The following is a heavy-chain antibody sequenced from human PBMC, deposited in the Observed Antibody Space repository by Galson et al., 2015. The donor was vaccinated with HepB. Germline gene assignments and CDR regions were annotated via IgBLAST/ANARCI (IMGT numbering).Heavy chain of an antibody. CDR2: FSGSTGGT. J-gene: IGHJ6*03. D-gene: IGHD4-17*01. CDR3: AKVGTKVITAYYYYMDV. CDR1: GFTFSNYA. V-gene: IGHV3-23*01. Sequence: SLRLSCAASGFTFSNYAMTWVRQAPGKGLEWVSTFSGSTGGTYYADSVKGRFIISRDNSKKTLFLQMNSLRAEDTAVYYCAKVGTKVITAYYYYMDVWGKGTTVTVSS.